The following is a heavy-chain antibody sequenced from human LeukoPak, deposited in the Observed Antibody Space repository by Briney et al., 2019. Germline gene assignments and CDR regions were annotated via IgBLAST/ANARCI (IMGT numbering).Heavy chain of an antibody. D-gene: IGHD3-16*01. CDR2: MNPNSGNT. J-gene: IGHJ4*02. Sequence: ASVTVSCTASGYTFTSYDINWVRQATGQGLEWMGWMNPNSGNTGYAQKFQGRVTMTRNTSISTAYMELSSLRSEDTAVYYCALGGLLTNFDYWGQGTLVTVSS. CDR3: ALGGLLTNFDY. V-gene: IGHV1-8*01. CDR1: GYTFTSYD.